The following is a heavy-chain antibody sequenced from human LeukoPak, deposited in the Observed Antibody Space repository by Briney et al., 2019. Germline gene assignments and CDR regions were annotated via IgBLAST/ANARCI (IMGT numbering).Heavy chain of an antibody. CDR2: INPSGGST. D-gene: IGHD1-26*01. J-gene: IGHJ3*02. V-gene: IGHV1-46*01. Sequence: ASVKVSCTASGYTFTSYYMHWVRQAPGQGLEWMGIINPSGGSTSYAQKFQGRVTMTRDMSTSTVYMELSSLRSEDTAVYYCARDRRSDAFDIWGQGTMVTVSS. CDR3: ARDRRSDAFDI. CDR1: GYTFTSYY.